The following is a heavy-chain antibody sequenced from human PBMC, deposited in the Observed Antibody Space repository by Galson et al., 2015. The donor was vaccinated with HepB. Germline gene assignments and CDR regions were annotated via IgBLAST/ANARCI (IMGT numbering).Heavy chain of an antibody. D-gene: IGHD3-3*01. CDR3: VQHDGGGYYSN. CDR1: GFTFSHYG. CDR2: IWYDGSNK. V-gene: IGHV3-33*06. Sequence: SLRLSCAASGFTFSHYGMEWVRQAPGKGLEWVALIWYDGSNKYYADSVKGRFIISRDNFKDTLFLQMSRLRAEDTAVYYCVQHDGGGYYSNWGPGTPVTVSS. J-gene: IGHJ4*02.